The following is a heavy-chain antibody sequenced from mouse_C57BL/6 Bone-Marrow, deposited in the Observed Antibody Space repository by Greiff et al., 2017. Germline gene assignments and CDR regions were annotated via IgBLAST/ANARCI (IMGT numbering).Heavy chain of an antibody. Sequence: VQLQQSGAELMKPGASVKLSCKATGYTFTGYWIEWVKQRPGHGLEWIGEILPGSGSTNYNEKFKGKATFTADTSSNTAYMQLRRLTTEDSAIYFGARRGIRRVYAMDYWGQGTSVTVAS. CDR3: ARRGIRRVYAMDY. J-gene: IGHJ4*01. V-gene: IGHV1-9*01. D-gene: IGHD5-2*01. CDR1: GYTFTGYW. CDR2: ILPGSGST.